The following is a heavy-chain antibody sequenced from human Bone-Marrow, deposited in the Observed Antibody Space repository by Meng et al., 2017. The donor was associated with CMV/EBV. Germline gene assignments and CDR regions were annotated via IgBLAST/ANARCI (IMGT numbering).Heavy chain of an antibody. D-gene: IGHD7-27*01. J-gene: IGHJ3*02. CDR1: GYTFTTYY. CDR3: ATGEKTGARDTFDI. Sequence: SVKVSCKASGYTFTTYYMHWVRQAPGQGLEWMGRIIPLLGLVNYAQKFQGRVTITADKSTSIAYMELSSLRFEDTAVYYCATGEKTGARDTFDIWGQGTVVTVSS. CDR2: IIPLLGLV. V-gene: IGHV1-69*04.